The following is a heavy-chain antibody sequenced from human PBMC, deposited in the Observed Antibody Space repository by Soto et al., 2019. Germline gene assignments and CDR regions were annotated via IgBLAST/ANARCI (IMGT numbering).Heavy chain of an antibody. D-gene: IGHD1-7*01. Sequence: TLSLTCTVSGGSISSGGYYWSWIRQHPGKGLEWIGYIYYSGSTYYNPSLKSRVTISVDTSKNQFSLKLSSVTAADTAVYYCARAELELGFWFDPWGQGTLVTVSS. V-gene: IGHV4-31*03. CDR3: ARAELELGFWFDP. CDR1: GGSISSGGYY. CDR2: IYYSGST. J-gene: IGHJ5*02.